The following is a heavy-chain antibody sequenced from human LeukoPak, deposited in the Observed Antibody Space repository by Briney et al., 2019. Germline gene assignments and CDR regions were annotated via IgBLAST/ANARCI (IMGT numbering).Heavy chain of an antibody. CDR2: IRSKAYGGTT. J-gene: IGHJ4*02. D-gene: IGHD6-19*01. CDR1: GFTFGDYS. Sequence: SLTLSCTPSGFTFGDYSMSWFRQAPGRGLEWVGFIRSKAYGGTTEYAASVKGRFTISRDESKSIAYLQMNSLKTEDTAVYYCTKYSSGWYWGQGTLVTVSS. CDR3: TKYSSGWY. V-gene: IGHV3-49*03.